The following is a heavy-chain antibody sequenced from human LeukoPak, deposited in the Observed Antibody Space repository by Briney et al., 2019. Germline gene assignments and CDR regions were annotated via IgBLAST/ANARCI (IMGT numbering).Heavy chain of an antibody. CDR3: AKVMAVVMTQYYYYGMDV. CDR2: ISGSGGST. D-gene: IGHD3-22*01. V-gene: IGHV3-23*01. J-gene: IGHJ6*02. CDR1: GFTFSSYA. Sequence: PGGSLRLSCAASGFTFSSYAMSWVRQAPGKGLEWVSAISGSGGSTYYADSVKGRFTISRDNSKNTLYLQMNSLRAEDTAVYYCAKVMAVVMTQYYYYGMDVWGQGTTVTVSS.